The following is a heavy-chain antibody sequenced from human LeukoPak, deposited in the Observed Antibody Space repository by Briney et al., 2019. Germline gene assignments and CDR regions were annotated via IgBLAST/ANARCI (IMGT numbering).Heavy chain of an antibody. CDR1: GGSFSGYY. CDR2: INHSGST. CDR3: ARVATVTTRVVHYYYYMDV. V-gene: IGHV4-34*01. D-gene: IGHD4-17*01. J-gene: IGHJ6*03. Sequence: PSETLSLTCAVYGGSFSGYYWSWIRQPPGKGLEWIGEINHSGSTDYNPSLKSRVTISVDTSKNQFSLKLSSVTAADTAVYYCARVATVTTRVVHYYYYMDVWGKGTTVTVSS.